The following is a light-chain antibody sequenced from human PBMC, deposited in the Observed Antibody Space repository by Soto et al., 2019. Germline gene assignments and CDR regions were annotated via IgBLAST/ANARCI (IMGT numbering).Light chain of an antibody. J-gene: IGKJ3*01. CDR3: EQYNNWPFT. CDR1: QSISSN. Sequence: EIVMTQSPATPSVSPGERATLSCRASQSISSNLAWYQQKPGQTPRLLIYGASTRATGIPATFSGSGSGTEFTLTISSLQSEAFAVYYCEQYNNWPFTFGTGTKVDIK. V-gene: IGKV3-15*01. CDR2: GAS.